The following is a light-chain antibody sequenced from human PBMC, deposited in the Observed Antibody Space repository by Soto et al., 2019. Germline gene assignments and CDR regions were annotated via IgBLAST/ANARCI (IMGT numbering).Light chain of an antibody. CDR1: QSVSSY. Sequence: EIVLTQSPATLSFSPGERATLSCRASQSVSSYLAWYQQQPGQAPRLLIYAASNRATGIPARFSGSGSGTDFTLTISSLEPEDFAVYYCQQRSNWPLTFGGGTKVDIK. CDR2: AAS. CDR3: QQRSNWPLT. J-gene: IGKJ4*01. V-gene: IGKV3-11*01.